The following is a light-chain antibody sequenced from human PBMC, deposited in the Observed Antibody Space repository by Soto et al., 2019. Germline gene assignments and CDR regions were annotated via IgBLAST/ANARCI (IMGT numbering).Light chain of an antibody. CDR3: LLSYSCV. CDR1: TGAVTSGHY. Sequence: QAVVTQEPSLTVSPGGTVTLTCGSSTGAVTSGHYPYWFQQKPGQAPRTLIYDTSNKHSWTPARFSGSLLGGKAALTLSGAQPEDEAVYYCLLSYSCVFGGGTKLTVL. CDR2: DTS. V-gene: IGLV7-46*01. J-gene: IGLJ2*01.